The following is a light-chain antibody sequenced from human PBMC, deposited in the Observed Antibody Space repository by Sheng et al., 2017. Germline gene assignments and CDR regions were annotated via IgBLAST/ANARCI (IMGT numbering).Light chain of an antibody. CDR3: AAWDGGLTARV. J-gene: IGLJ3*02. CDR2: RND. CDR1: SSNIGSNY. V-gene: IGLV1-47*01. Sequence: QSVMTQTPSLSGTPGQRVTISCSGSSSNIGSNYVYWYQQFPGKAPKLLIYRNDQRPSGVPDRFSGSKSGTSAYLVISGIRSEDEADYYCAAWDGGLTARVFGGGTKLTVL.